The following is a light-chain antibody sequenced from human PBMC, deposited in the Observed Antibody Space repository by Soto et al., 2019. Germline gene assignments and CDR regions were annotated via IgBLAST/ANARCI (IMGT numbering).Light chain of an antibody. V-gene: IGKV3-11*01. CDR2: DAS. Sequence: EIVLTQSPATLSLSPGERATLSCSASHSIGVYLAWYQQKPGQAPRLLINDASNRATGVPARFSGSGSGTDFTLTISSLEPEDFAVYYCQQRYGWPPITFGQGTRLEI. CDR1: HSIGVY. CDR3: QQRYGWPPIT. J-gene: IGKJ5*01.